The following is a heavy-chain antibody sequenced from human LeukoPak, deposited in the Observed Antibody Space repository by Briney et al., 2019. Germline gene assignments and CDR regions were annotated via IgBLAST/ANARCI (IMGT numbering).Heavy chain of an antibody. D-gene: IGHD5-18*01. Sequence: PSETLSLTCTVSGGSISSSSYYWGWIRQPPGKGLEWIGSIYYSGSTYYNPSHKSRVTISVDTSKNQFSLKLSSVTAADTAVYYCARHPYSYGPSYYFDYWGQGTLVTVSS. CDR1: GGSISSSSYY. J-gene: IGHJ4*02. CDR3: ARHPYSYGPSYYFDY. V-gene: IGHV4-39*01. CDR2: IYYSGST.